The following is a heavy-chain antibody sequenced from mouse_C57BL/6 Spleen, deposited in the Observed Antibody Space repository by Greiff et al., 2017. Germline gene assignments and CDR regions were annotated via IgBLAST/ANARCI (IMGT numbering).Heavy chain of an antibody. Sequence: QVQLQQPGAELVKPGASVKLSCKASGYTFTSYWMHWVKQRPGQGLEWIGMIHPNSGSTNYNEKFKSKATLTVDKSSSTAYMQLSSLTSEDSAVYDCAREYYDYDEGYAMDYWGQGTSVTVSS. CDR3: AREYYDYDEGYAMDY. CDR2: IHPNSGST. V-gene: IGHV1-64*01. CDR1: GYTFTSYW. D-gene: IGHD2-4*01. J-gene: IGHJ4*01.